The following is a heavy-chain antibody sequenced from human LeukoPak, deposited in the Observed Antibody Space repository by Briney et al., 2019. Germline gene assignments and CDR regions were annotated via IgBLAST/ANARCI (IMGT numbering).Heavy chain of an antibody. CDR3: ARGHFDRDNWFDP. V-gene: IGHV1-2*02. Sequence: ASVKVSCKASGYTFTGYYMHWVRQAPGQGLEWMGWINPNSGGTNYAQKFQGRVTMTSDTSISTAHMELSRLRSDDTAVYYCARGHFDRDNWFDPWSQGTLVTVSS. J-gene: IGHJ5*02. CDR2: INPNSGGT. CDR1: GYTFTGYY. D-gene: IGHD3-9*01.